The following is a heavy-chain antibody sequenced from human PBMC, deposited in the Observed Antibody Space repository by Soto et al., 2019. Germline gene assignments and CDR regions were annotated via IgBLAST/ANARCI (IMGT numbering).Heavy chain of an antibody. Sequence: SVKVSCKASGGTFSSYAISWVRQAPGQGLEWMGGIIPIFGTANYAQKFQGRVTITADESTSTAYMELSSLRSEDTAVYYCARAVSMITFGGPYDYWGQGTLVTVSS. V-gene: IGHV1-69*13. D-gene: IGHD3-16*01. CDR3: ARAVSMITFGGPYDY. J-gene: IGHJ4*02. CDR2: IIPIFGTA. CDR1: GGTFSSYA.